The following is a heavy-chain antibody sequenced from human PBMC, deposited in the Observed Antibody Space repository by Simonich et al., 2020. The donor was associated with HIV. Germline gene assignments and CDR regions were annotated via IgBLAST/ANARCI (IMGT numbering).Heavy chain of an antibody. Sequence: QVQLQQWGAGLLKPSETLSLTCAVYGGSFSGYYWSWIRQPPGKGLEWIGKINHSGTTNYKSSLNSRATISVDKSKNQFSLKRSSVTAADTAIYYCARRDRELILYFDYWGQGNLVTVSS. CDR3: ARRDRELILYFDY. CDR1: GGSFSGYY. D-gene: IGHD3-3*01. V-gene: IGHV4-34*01. J-gene: IGHJ4*02. CDR2: INHSGTT.